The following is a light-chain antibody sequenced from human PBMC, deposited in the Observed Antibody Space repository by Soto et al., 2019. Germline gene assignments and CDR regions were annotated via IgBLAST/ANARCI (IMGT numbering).Light chain of an antibody. V-gene: IGLV3-1*01. CDR2: QDS. CDR3: QAWDSLVV. Sequence: SYELTQPPSVSVSPGQTASITCSGDKLGDKYACWYQQKPGQSPVLVIYQDSKRPSGIPERFSGSNSGNTATLTISGTQAMDEDDYYCQAWDSLVVFGGGTKLTVL. J-gene: IGLJ2*01. CDR1: KLGDKY.